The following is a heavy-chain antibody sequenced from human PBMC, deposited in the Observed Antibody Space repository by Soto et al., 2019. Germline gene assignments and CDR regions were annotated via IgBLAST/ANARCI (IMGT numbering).Heavy chain of an antibody. Sequence: SETLSLTXAITGDSVSSNSAGWSWVRQSPSRGLEWLGRTYYRSKWYYEYAVSVRGRITINPDTSKNQYSLQLNSVTPEDTAVYFCARGEQYSGRIFDYWGQGTLVTVSS. J-gene: IGHJ4*01. CDR1: GDSVSSNSAG. CDR2: TYYRSKWYY. CDR3: ARGEQYSGRIFDY. D-gene: IGHD1-26*01. V-gene: IGHV6-1*01.